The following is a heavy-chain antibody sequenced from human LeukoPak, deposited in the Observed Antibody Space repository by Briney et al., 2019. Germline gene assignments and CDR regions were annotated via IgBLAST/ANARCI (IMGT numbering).Heavy chain of an antibody. CDR1: GFTFSSYS. V-gene: IGHV3-21*01. D-gene: IGHD3-3*01. CDR3: ASEIIFGSFDY. J-gene: IGHJ4*02. CDR2: ISSSSSYI. Sequence: GGSLRLSCAASGFTFSSYSMNWVRQAPGKGLEWVSSISSSSSYIYYADSVKGRFTISRDNAKNSLYLQMNSLRAEDTAVYYCASEIIFGSFDYWGQGTLVTVSS.